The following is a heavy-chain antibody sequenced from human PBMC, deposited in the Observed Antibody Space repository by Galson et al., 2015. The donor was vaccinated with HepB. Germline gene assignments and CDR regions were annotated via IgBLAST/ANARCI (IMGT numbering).Heavy chain of an antibody. CDR1: GGSISSYY. CDR2: IYYSGST. V-gene: IGHV4-59*08. Sequence: SETLSLTCTVSGGSISSYYWSWIRQPPGKGLEWIGYIYYSGSTNYNPSLKSRVTISVDTSKNQFSLKLSSVTAADTAVYYCASGRIAAAGTFDYWGQGTLVTVSS. J-gene: IGHJ4*02. D-gene: IGHD6-13*01. CDR3: ASGRIAAAGTFDY.